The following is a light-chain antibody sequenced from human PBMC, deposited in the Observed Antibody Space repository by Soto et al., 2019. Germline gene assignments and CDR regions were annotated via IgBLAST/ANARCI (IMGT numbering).Light chain of an antibody. J-gene: IGKJ5*01. V-gene: IGKV4-1*01. CDR3: QQYYGNPLT. Sequence: DIVMTQSPDSLAVSLGERATINCKSSQSVLYSSNNKNYLAWYQQKPGQPPNLHIYWASTRESGVPDRFSGSGSGTDFTLTISSLQAEDVAVYYCQQYYGNPLTFGQGTRLEIK. CDR2: WAS. CDR1: QSVLYSSNNKNY.